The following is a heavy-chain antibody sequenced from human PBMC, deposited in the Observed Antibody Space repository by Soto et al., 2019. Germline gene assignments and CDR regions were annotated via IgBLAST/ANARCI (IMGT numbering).Heavy chain of an antibody. CDR3: ARMASFGTLNWFDP. Sequence: QVQLVQSGAEVKEPGASVRVSCKASGYTFINYDISWVRQATGQGLEWMGWMNPVSGKTGYANKFQGRATMTRDASTSTAHLEVSSLTSEDTAVYYCARMASFGTLNWFDPWGQGTLVTVSS. CDR1: GYTFINYD. D-gene: IGHD3-16*01. J-gene: IGHJ5*02. V-gene: IGHV1-8*02. CDR2: MNPVSGKT.